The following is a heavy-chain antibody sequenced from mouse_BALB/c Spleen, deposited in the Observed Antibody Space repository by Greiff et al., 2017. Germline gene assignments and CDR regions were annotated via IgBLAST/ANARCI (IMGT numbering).Heavy chain of an antibody. CDR1: GYTFTSYW. Sequence: VQLVESGAELAKPGASVKMSCKASGYTFTSYWMHWVKQRPGQGLEWIGYINPSTGYTEYNQKFKDKATLTADKSSSTAYMQLSSLTSEDSAVYYCARGDYGYDEGYAMDYWGQGTSVTVSS. CDR2: INPSTGYT. CDR3: ARGDYGYDEGYAMDY. V-gene: IGHV1-7*01. J-gene: IGHJ4*01. D-gene: IGHD2-2*01.